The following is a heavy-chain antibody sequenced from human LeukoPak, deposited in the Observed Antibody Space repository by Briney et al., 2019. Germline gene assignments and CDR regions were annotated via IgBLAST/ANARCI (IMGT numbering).Heavy chain of an antibody. CDR3: ANSGYSYGYLDY. V-gene: IGHV4-30-2*06. J-gene: IGHJ4*02. CDR2: IWPSGST. CDR1: GGSISSGPYF. Sequence: SQTLSLTCSVSGGSISSGPYFWSWIRQSPGQGLEWIGYIWPSGSTNYNPSLSGRVAISLDKSRNHFTLMVTAVTAADTAVYYCANSGYSYGYLDYWGQGTLVTVSS. D-gene: IGHD5-18*01.